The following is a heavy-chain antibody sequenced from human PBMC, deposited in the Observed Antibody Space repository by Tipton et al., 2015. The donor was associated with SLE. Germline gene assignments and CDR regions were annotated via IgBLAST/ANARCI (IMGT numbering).Heavy chain of an antibody. CDR3: PRQHSRGAADT. D-gene: IGHD1-26*01. Sequence: TLSLTCTVSGDSITDSGYSWNWVRQHPGAGLEWIGYIHHSGRTDYNPSLRSRVTISRDTSKNQFSLNVNSVTAADTAVYYCPRQHSRGAADTGGQGTLVNVSS. CDR1: GDSITDSGYS. J-gene: IGHJ5*02. V-gene: IGHV4-31*03. CDR2: IHHSGRT.